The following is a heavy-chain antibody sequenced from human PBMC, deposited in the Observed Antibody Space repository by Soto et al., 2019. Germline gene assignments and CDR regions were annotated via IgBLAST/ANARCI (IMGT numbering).Heavy chain of an antibody. D-gene: IGHD1-1*01. J-gene: IGHJ4*02. CDR1: GGTFSSYT. V-gene: IGHV1-69*08. Sequence: QFQLVQSGAEVKKPGSSVKVSCKASGGTFSSYTITWVRQAPGQGLEWLGRIIPIFGVTNYAQKFQDRVTITADRSTTTAYMELSRLRSEDTAVYYCVRDWESTTQTWGFGDSWGQGTLVTVSS. CDR3: VRDWESTTQTWGFGDS. CDR2: IIPIFGVT.